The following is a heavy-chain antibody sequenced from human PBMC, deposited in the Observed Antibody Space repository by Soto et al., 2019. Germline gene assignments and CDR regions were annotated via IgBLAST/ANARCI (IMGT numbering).Heavy chain of an antibody. CDR3: ARLLKGGYFTENWFDP. V-gene: IGHV1-18*01. Sequence: QVRLVQSGAEVKKPGASVKVSCKSSGYTFTKFGISWVRQAPGQGLEWMGWNSAYNDNTNYAQKLQGRVTMTSDTSPSTAYMELRSLRSDDTAVYYCARLLKGGYFTENWFDPWGQGTLVTVSS. CDR1: GYTFTKFG. J-gene: IGHJ5*02. D-gene: IGHD2-8*01. CDR2: NSAYNDNT.